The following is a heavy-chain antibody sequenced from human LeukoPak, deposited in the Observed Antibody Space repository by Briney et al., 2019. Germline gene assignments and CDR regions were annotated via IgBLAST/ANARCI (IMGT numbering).Heavy chain of an antibody. J-gene: IGHJ3*02. D-gene: IGHD2-2*01. CDR2: IQFDGSNE. V-gene: IGHV3-30*02. Sequence: GGSLRLSCAASGFIFSTYGMHWVRQAPGKGLEWVAFIQFDGSNEYYADSVKGRFTISRDNSKNTLYLQMGSLRAEDMAVYYCARLGPMGVPAAILNPPDAFDIWGQGTMDTVSS. CDR3: ARLGPMGVPAAILNPPDAFDI. CDR1: GFIFSTYG.